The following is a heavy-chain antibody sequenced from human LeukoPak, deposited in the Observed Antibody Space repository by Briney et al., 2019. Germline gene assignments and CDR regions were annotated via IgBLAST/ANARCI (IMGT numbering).Heavy chain of an antibody. CDR1: GYTFTSYY. CDR2: INPSGGST. CDR3: ARANYCSSTSCPGFYYYYYMDV. J-gene: IGHJ6*03. V-gene: IGHV1-46*01. Sequence: GASVKVSCKASGYTFTSYYMHWVRQAPGQGLEWMGIINPSGGSTSYAQKFQGRVTMTRDMSTSTVYMELSSLRSEDTAVYYCARANYCSSTSCPGFYYYYYMDVWGKGTTVTVSS. D-gene: IGHD2-2*01.